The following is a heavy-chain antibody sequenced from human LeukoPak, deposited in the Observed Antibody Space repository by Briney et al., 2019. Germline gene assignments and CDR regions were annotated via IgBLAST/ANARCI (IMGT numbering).Heavy chain of an antibody. CDR2: INHSGST. D-gene: IGHD6-19*01. CDR1: GGSFNDYY. J-gene: IGHJ4*02. Sequence: PSETLSLTCAVYGGSFNDYYWSWIRQPPGKGLEWIGKINHSGSTNYNPSLKSRVTISVDTSKNQFSLKMRSVTAADTAVYYCAREQVHRVPPTYNRAVGRRGAFDYWGQGTLVTVSS. V-gene: IGHV4-34*01. CDR3: AREQVHRVPPTYNRAVGRRGAFDY.